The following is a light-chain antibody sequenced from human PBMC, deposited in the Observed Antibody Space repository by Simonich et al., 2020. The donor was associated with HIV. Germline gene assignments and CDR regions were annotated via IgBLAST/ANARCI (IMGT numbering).Light chain of an antibody. CDR3: SSYAGSNNLL. CDR2: EGR. V-gene: IGLV2-23*01. CDR1: SSDVGGYDV. Sequence: QSALTQPASVSGSPGQSITISCTGTSSDVGGYDVVSWYQQHPGKAPKLIIYEGRKRPPGVSNRFPGSKSGNTASLTISGLQAEDEADYYCSSYAGSNNLLFGGGTKLTVL. J-gene: IGLJ2*01.